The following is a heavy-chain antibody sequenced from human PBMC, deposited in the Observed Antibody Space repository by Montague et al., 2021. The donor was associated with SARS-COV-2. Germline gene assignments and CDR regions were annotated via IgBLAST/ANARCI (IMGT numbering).Heavy chain of an antibody. J-gene: IGHJ6*02. CDR3: ARAGQQLARYYYYGMDV. CDR2: IYYTGST. V-gene: IGHV4-59*01. D-gene: IGHD6-13*01. Sequence: SETLSLTCTVSGGSISGYYWTWIRQPPGKGLEWLGHIYYTGSTNYNPSLKSRVTISVDTSKNQFSLKLSSVTAADTAVYYCARAGQQLARYYYYGMDVWGQGTTVTVSS. CDR1: GGSISGYY.